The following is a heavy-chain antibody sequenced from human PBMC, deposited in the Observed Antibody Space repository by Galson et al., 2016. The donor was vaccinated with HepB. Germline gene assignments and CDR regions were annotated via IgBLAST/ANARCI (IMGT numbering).Heavy chain of an antibody. D-gene: IGHD3-16*01. CDR2: IKQDGSDK. CDR1: GFSFTNYW. J-gene: IGHJ4*02. CDR3: AREGWGGFDY. V-gene: IGHV3-7*01. Sequence: SLRLSCAASGFSFTNYWMSWLRQAPGKGLEWVANIKQDGSDKGYVDSVKGRFTISRDHAKKSLFLQMDSLRVEDTAVFYYAREGWGGFDYWGQGILVTVSS.